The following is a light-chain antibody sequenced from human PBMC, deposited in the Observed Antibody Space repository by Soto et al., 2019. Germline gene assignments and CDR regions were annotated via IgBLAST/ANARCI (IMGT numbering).Light chain of an antibody. CDR3: QQTHDLPRT. J-gene: IGKJ1*01. CDR2: GAY. Sequence: DITMTQSPSAVSASLGDSVTITCRAIQYIGTSLAWYQQRPGEAPKLRIYGAYRLHVGVPSRFTASGSGTDFTLTITSLQPEEFGIYFCQQTHDLPRTFGLGTKVDIK. V-gene: IGKV1-12*01. CDR1: QYIGTS.